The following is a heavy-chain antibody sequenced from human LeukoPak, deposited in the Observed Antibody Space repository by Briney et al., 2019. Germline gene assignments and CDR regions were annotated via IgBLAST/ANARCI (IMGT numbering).Heavy chain of an antibody. CDR3: AKNHVNTGSFDY. J-gene: IGHJ4*02. D-gene: IGHD2-8*02. CDR1: GFTLGDYV. CDR2: ISGDGGST. V-gene: IGHV3-43*02. Sequence: GGSLRLSCAASGFTLGDYVMHWVRQAPGKGLEWVSLISGDGGSTFYAESVKGRFTISRDNSKNSLYLQMNSLRTEDTAFFYCAKNHVNTGSFDYWGQGTLVTVSS.